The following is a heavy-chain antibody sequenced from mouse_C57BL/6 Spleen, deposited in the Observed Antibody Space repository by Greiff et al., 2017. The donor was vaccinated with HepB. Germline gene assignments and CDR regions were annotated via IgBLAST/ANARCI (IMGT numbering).Heavy chain of an antibody. J-gene: IGHJ1*03. Sequence: EVKLVESEGGLVQPGSSMKLSCTASGFTFSDYYMAWVRQVPEKGLEWVANINYDGSSTYYLDSLKSRFIISRDNAKNILYLQMSSLKSEDTATYYCARGDYGSSYPHWYFDVWGTGTTVTVSS. CDR3: ARGDYGSSYPHWYFDV. CDR1: GFTFSDYY. V-gene: IGHV5-16*01. D-gene: IGHD1-1*01. CDR2: INYDGSST.